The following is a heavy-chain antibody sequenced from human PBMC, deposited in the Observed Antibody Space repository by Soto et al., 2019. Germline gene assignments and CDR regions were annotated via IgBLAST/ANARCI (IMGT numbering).Heavy chain of an antibody. CDR1: GYTFTSYG. J-gene: IGHJ4*02. D-gene: IGHD3-22*01. CDR2: ITPYNGHT. CDR3: ARDRDISGYYAGPGADY. Sequence: QVQLVQSGDEVKKPGASMKVACKPSGYTFTSYGITWLRQAPGQGLEWIGWITPYNGHTKYAQNFQDRVTVTADTFTYTAYMELRSLRSDDTAVYYCARDRDISGYYAGPGADYWGQGTLVTVSS. V-gene: IGHV1-18*01.